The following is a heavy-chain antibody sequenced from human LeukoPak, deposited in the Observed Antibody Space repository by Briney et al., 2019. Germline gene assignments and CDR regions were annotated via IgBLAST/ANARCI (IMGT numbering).Heavy chain of an antibody. Sequence: GGSLRLSCAASGFTFSSYSMNWVRQAPGKGLEWVSSISSSSSYIYYADSVKGRFTISRDNAKNSLYLQMNTLRAEDMAVYYCARAQRHNWNYLVYYFDYWGQGTLVTVSS. D-gene: IGHD1-7*01. CDR1: GFTFSSYS. V-gene: IGHV3-21*01. J-gene: IGHJ4*02. CDR2: ISSSSSYI. CDR3: ARAQRHNWNYLVYYFDY.